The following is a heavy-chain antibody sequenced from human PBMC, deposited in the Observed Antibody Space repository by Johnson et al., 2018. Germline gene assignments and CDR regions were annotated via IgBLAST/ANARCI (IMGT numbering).Heavy chain of an antibody. J-gene: IGHJ2*01. V-gene: IGHV3-23*04. D-gene: IGHD2-8*01. CDR2: ISGSGDST. CDR1: GFTFSSYA. Sequence: EVQLVESGGGLVQPGGSLRLSCAASGFTFSSYAMSWVRQAPGKGLEWVSGISGSGDSTYYADSVKGRFTISRDNSKNPLYLQMNRLRAEDTAVYYSAKGPPYCANAICLNYWYFDLCGRGTLVTVSS. CDR3: AKGPPYCANAICLNYWYFDL.